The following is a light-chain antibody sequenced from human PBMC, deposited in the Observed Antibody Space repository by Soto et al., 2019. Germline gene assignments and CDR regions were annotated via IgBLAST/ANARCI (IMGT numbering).Light chain of an antibody. CDR3: AAWDDSLNGWV. V-gene: IGLV1-44*01. CDR2: NTN. Sequence: QSVLTQPPSASGTPGQRVTISCSGSSSNIKSNTANWYQQLPGTAPKLLIYNTNQRPSGVPDRFSGSKSGTSASLAISGLQSEDEADYYCAAWDDSLNGWVFGGGTKLTVL. CDR1: SSNIKSNT. J-gene: IGLJ3*02.